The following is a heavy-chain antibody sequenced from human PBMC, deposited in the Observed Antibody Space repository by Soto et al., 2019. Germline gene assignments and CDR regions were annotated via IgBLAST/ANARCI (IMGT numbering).Heavy chain of an antibody. J-gene: IGHJ5*02. CDR2: IIPIFGTA. CDR3: ARDRSKELEIRGWFDP. CDR1: GGTFSSYA. V-gene: IGHV1-69*13. Sequence: SVKVSCKASGGTFSSYAIGWVRQAPGQGLEWMGGIIPIFGTANYAQKFQGRVTITADESTSTAYMELSSLRSEDTAVYYCARDRSKELEIRGWFDPWGQGTLVTVSS. D-gene: IGHD1-7*01.